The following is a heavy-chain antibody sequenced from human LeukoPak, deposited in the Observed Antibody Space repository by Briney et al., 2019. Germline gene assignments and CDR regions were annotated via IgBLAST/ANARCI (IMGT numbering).Heavy chain of an antibody. CDR1: GFTFTTYA. V-gene: IGHV3-23*01. D-gene: IGHD6-19*01. CDR2: ISGDGDKA. CDR3: AKDLALAGTGGGFDV. Sequence: PGGSLRLSCAASGFTFTTYAINWVRQTPGKGLEGVSGISGDGDKAYYADSVKGRFPVSRDNSKNTVSLQMSSLRAEDTALYYCAKDLALAGTGGGFDVWGQGTRVAVSS. J-gene: IGHJ3*01.